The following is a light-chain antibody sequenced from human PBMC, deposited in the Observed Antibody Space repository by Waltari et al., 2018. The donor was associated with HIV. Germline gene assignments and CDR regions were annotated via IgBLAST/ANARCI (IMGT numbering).Light chain of an antibody. CDR1: SGSIASNF. V-gene: IGLV6-57*01. J-gene: IGLJ2*01. Sequence: NFMLTQPHSVSESPGKTVTISCTRSSGSIASNFVQWFRHRPGSPPRPLIFEWKQRASGVPDRCSCSGDSASNSPSLIVAALQTEHEADFYCQSSDITKRVVFGGGTAVTVL. CDR2: EWK. CDR3: QSSDITKRVV.